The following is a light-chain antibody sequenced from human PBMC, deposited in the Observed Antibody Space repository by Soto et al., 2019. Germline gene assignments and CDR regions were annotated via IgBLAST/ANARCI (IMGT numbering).Light chain of an antibody. V-gene: IGLV2-23*01. J-gene: IGLJ3*02. CDR3: CSYAGSSTWV. CDR2: EGN. Sequence: QSVLTQPASVSGSPGQSITISCTGASSDVGSFNLVSWYQQHPGKAPKLIIYEGNKRPSGVSNRFSGSKSGNTASLTISGLQAEDEADYYCCSYAGSSTWVFGGGTKLTVL. CDR1: SSDVGSFNL.